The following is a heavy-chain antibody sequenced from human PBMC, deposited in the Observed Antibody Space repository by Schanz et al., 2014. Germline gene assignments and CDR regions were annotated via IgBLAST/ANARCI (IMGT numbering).Heavy chain of an antibody. J-gene: IGHJ4*02. D-gene: IGHD3-10*01. CDR3: TADLWFGAVWGVW. CDR2: IKSDGSST. CDR1: GFTFSSYW. Sequence: EVQLVESGGGLVQPGGSLRLSCAASGFTFSSYWMHWVRQVPGKGLVWVSRIKSDGSSTSYADSVKGRFTISRDNAKNTLYLKMTTLQTEDTPVYSCTADLWFGAVWGVWWGQGTLXTVSS. V-gene: IGHV3-74*02.